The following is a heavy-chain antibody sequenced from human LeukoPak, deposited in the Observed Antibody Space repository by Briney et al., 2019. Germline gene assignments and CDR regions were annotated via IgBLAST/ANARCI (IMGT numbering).Heavy chain of an antibody. CDR2: ISYDGSNK. CDR1: GFTFSSYG. D-gene: IGHD3-10*01. CDR3: ARDLSFGSGSD. J-gene: IGHJ4*02. V-gene: IGHV3-30*03. Sequence: GGSLRLSCVVSGFTFSSYGLHWVRQAPGKGLEWVAIISYDGSNKYYVDSVKGRFTISRDNSKNTLYLQMNSLRAEDTAVYYCARDLSFGSGSDWGQGTLVTVSP.